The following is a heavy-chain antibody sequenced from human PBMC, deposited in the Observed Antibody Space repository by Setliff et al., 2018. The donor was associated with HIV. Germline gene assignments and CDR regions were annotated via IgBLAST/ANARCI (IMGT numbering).Heavy chain of an antibody. Sequence: WGSLRLSCAGSGFNFKNAWMSWVRQAPGKGLEWVGRIKSRVDGETTAYAAPLKGRFTISRDDSKNTLYLQMDSLSTEDTAVYYCILLGMHGAFDIWGQGTMVTVSS. CDR1: GFNFKNAW. J-gene: IGHJ3*02. V-gene: IGHV3-15*01. CDR2: IKSRVDGETT. CDR3: ILLGMHGAFDI. D-gene: IGHD7-27*01.